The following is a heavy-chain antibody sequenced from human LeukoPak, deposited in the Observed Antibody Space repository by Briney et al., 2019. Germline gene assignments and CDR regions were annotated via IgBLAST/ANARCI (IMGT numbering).Heavy chain of an antibody. Sequence: GGSLRLSCAASGYNFSPFWMHWVRQAPGKGLVWVSHINADGSTIVYADSVKGRFTISRDNAKNTLFLQMDSLRAEDTAVYYCARDRGDPDSFSIWGQGTVVTVSS. V-gene: IGHV3-74*01. CDR2: INADGSTI. CDR1: GYNFSPFW. J-gene: IGHJ3*02. D-gene: IGHD3-10*01. CDR3: ARDRGDPDSFSI.